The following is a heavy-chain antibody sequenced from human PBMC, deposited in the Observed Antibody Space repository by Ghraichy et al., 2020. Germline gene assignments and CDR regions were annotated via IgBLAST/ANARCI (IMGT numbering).Heavy chain of an antibody. J-gene: IGHJ4*02. CDR3: TRDSNRWSFDY. CDR2: ISSGGGGT. V-gene: IGHV1-46*02. CDR1: GYIFNNYY. Sequence: ASVKVSCKASGYIFNNYYIHWVRQAPGQGLEWMGRISSGGGGTIYAQRFRGRVTVNRDTSTSTVYMELSSLRSDDTAVYYCTRDSNRWSFDYWGQGTLVTVSS. D-gene: IGHD6-13*01.